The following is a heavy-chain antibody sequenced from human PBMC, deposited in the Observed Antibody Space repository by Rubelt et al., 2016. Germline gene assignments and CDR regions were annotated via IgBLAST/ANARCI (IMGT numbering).Heavy chain of an antibody. CDR3: ARVIWGSGWSNNWFDP. Sequence: QVQLVQSGAEVKKPGASVKVSCKASGYTFTGYYMHWVRQAPGQGLEWMGRINPNSGGTNYAQKFQGRVTITRDTSASTAYMELSSLRSEDTAVYYCARVIWGSGWSNNWFDPWGQGTLVTVSS. D-gene: IGHD6-19*01. CDR2: INPNSGGT. J-gene: IGHJ5*02. V-gene: IGHV1-2*06. CDR1: GYTFTGYY.